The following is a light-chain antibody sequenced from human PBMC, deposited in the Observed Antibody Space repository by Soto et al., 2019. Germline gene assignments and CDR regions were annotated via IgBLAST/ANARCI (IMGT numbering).Light chain of an antibody. CDR3: QQYGSSPRGIT. CDR2: GAS. Sequence: EIVLTQSPGTLSLSPGERATLSCRASQSISSSYLAWYQQKPGQAPRLLIYGASSRATGIPDRFSGSGSGTDFTLTISRLEPEDCAVYYCQQYGSSPRGITFGPGTKVDIK. CDR1: QSISSSY. V-gene: IGKV3-20*01. J-gene: IGKJ3*01.